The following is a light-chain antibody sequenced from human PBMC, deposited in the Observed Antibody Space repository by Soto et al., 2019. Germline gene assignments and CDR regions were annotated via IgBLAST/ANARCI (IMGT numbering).Light chain of an antibody. CDR1: QSISSW. V-gene: IGKV1-5*01. CDR3: EQYNSRLT. CDR2: DAS. J-gene: IGKJ4*01. Sequence: DIQMTQSPSTLSASVGDRVTITCRATQSISSWLAWYQQKPGKAPNLLIYDASTLRRVVPSRFSGSGSGTDFTLTISGLPPDDFATYYCEQYNSRLTLGGGTKVDLK.